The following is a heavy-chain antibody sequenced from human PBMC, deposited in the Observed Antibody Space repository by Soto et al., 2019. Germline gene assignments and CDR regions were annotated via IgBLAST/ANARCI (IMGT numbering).Heavy chain of an antibody. Sequence: GSLRLSCAASGFTFSSYAMSWVRQAPGKGLEWVSAISGSGGSTYYADSVKGRFTISRDNSKNTLYLQMNSLRAEDTAVYYCAKVREPDYYDSSGYAHWGQGTLVTVSS. CDR1: GFTFSSYA. D-gene: IGHD3-22*01. CDR3: AKVREPDYYDSSGYAH. J-gene: IGHJ4*02. V-gene: IGHV3-23*01. CDR2: ISGSGGST.